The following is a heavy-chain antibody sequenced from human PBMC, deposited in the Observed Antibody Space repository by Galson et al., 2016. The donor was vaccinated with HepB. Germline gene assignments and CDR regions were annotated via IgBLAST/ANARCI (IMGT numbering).Heavy chain of an antibody. CDR1: GFTFSTYG. D-gene: IGHD2-8*01. CDR3: AKDGSYCIKGVCYCYFDH. Sequence: SLRLSCAASGFTFSTYGMHWVRQAPGKGLEWVAVISNDGSDNLYADSVKGRFTISRDNSKNTLYLQMNSLRAEDTAVYYCAKDGSYCIKGVCYCYFDHWGQGTLVTVSS. V-gene: IGHV3-30*18. J-gene: IGHJ4*02. CDR2: ISNDGSDN.